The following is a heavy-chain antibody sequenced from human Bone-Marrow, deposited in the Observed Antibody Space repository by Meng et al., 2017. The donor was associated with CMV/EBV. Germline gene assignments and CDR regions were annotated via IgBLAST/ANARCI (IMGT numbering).Heavy chain of an antibody. CDR2: NRNDGSNK. J-gene: IGHJ5*02. CDR1: GFTFSNFG. D-gene: IGHD3-3*01. Sequence: GESLKISCAASGFTFSNFGMHWVRQAPGKGLEWVAFNRNDGSNKYADSVKGRFTISRANSKNTLYLQMNRLRTEDKAVYYCAKDPSPSTNYDFWSGYYRDNWSDPWGQGTLVTVSS. V-gene: IGHV3-30*02. CDR3: AKDPSPSTNYDFWSGYYRDNWSDP.